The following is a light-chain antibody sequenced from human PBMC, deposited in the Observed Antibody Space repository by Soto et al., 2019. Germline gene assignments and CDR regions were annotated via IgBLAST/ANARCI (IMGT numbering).Light chain of an antibody. V-gene: IGKV3-15*01. CDR3: QQYNNWPPWT. CDR1: QSVSSN. J-gene: IGKJ1*01. CDR2: GAS. Sequence: DIVMTQSPATLSVSPGERATLSCRASQSVSSNLAWYQQKPGQAPRLLLYGASTRATGIPARFSGSGSGTEFTLTISSLQSEDFAVYYCQQYNNWPPWTFGQATKVEIK.